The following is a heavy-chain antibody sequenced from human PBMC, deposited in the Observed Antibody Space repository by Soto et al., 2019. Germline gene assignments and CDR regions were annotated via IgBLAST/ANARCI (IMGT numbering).Heavy chain of an antibody. CDR3: AKVGSSPRGFSYGAFDY. Sequence: LRLSCAASGFTFSDYAMHWVRRAPGKGLEWVALISYDGSNKYYPDSVKGRFTISRGNSNNKVYLQMNGLTADDTAVYYCAKVGSSPRGFSYGAFDYWGQGTRVTVSS. CDR2: ISYDGSNK. V-gene: IGHV3-30*18. CDR1: GFTFSDYA. D-gene: IGHD5-12*01. J-gene: IGHJ4*02.